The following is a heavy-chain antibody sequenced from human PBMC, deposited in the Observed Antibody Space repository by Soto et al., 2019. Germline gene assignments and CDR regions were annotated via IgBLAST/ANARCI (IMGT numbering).Heavy chain of an antibody. CDR3: AKGSVVGADYSYGMDV. Sequence: PGGSLRFSCAAAGFTFSSYGMSWVRQAPGKGLEWVSAVSGSGGSVYYADSVRGRFTISRDNSKNTLYLQVNSLRAEDTAIYYCAKGSVVGADYSYGMDVWGQGTTVTVSS. CDR2: VSGSGGSV. D-gene: IGHD2-2*01. CDR1: GFTFSSYG. J-gene: IGHJ6*02. V-gene: IGHV3-23*01.